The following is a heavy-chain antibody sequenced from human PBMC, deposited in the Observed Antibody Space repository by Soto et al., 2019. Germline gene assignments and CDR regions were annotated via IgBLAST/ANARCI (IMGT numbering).Heavy chain of an antibody. Sequence: SDTLSLTCTVSCASIGSGDYYWIFIRHHPWKCLEWIGYIYYSGGTYYNPSLKSRVTISVDTSKNQFSLELSSVTAADTAVYYCASIYDSSGYYYGNNWFDPWGQGTLVTVSS. D-gene: IGHD3-22*01. CDR2: IYYSGGT. CDR1: CASIGSGDYY. J-gene: IGHJ5*02. V-gene: IGHV4-31*02. CDR3: ASIYDSSGYYYGNNWFDP.